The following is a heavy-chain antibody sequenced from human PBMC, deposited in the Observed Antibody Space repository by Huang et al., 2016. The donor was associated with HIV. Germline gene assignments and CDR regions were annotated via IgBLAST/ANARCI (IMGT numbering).Heavy chain of an antibody. J-gene: IGHJ5*02. CDR2: IKQDGRET. CDR3: ASQPGP. CDR1: GFTFSNYW. V-gene: IGHV3-7*01. Sequence: EVQLVESGGGLVQPGGSLRLSCAASGFTFSNYWMSWVRQGPGKGLEWGSNIKQDGRETYYVDSVKGRFTISRDNAKNSLYLQMNSLRAEDTAVYYCASQPGPWGQGTLVTVSS.